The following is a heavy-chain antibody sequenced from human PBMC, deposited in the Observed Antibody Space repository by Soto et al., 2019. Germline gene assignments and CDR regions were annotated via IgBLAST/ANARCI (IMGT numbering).Heavy chain of an antibody. V-gene: IGHV3-30*18. CDR3: AKARIPSAARYYYYYYGMDV. Sequence: GGSLRLSCAASGFTFSSYGMHWVRQAPGKGLEWVAVISYDGSNKYYADSVKGRFTISRDNSKNTLYLQMNSLRAEDTAVYYCAKARIPSAARYYYYYYGMDVWGQGTTVTVSS. J-gene: IGHJ6*02. CDR2: ISYDGSNK. CDR1: GFTFSSYG. D-gene: IGHD6-6*01.